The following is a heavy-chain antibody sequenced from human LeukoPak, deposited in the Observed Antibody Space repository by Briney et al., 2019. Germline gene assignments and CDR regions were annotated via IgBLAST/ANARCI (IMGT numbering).Heavy chain of an antibody. CDR2: ISSSGSNI. V-gene: IGHV3-21*04. D-gene: IGHD5-12*01. Sequence: GGSLRLSCEASGFIFNGYTMNWVRQAPGKGLEWVSSISSSGSNIYYADSVKGRFTISRDNAKNSLSMQMNSLRAEDTAVYYCARSTWLRLQPLDYWGQGTLVTVSS. CDR1: GFIFNGYT. CDR3: ARSTWLRLQPLDY. J-gene: IGHJ4*02.